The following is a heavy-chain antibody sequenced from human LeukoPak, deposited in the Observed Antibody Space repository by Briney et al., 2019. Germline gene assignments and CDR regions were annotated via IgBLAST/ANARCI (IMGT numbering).Heavy chain of an antibody. V-gene: IGHV1-18*01. Sequence: ASVKVSCKASGYTFTSYGISWVREAPGQGLEWMGWISAYNGNTNYAQKLQGRVTMTTDTSTSTAYMELRSLRSGDTAVYYCARDRTPYSGSYYGDYWGQGTLVTVSS. J-gene: IGHJ4*02. CDR1: GYTFTSYG. CDR2: ISAYNGNT. D-gene: IGHD1-26*01. CDR3: ARDRTPYSGSYYGDY.